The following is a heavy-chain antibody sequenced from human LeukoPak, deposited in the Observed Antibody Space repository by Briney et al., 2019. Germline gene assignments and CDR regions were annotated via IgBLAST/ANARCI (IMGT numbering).Heavy chain of an antibody. V-gene: IGHV3-33*06. CDR2: IWYAGSNK. Sequence: PGGSLRLSCAASGFTFSSYGMHWVRQAPGKGLEWVAVIWYAGSNKYYADSVKGRFTISRDNSKNTLYLQMNSLRAEDTAVYYCAKDRVVPAARGGEFDPWGQGTLVTVSS. J-gene: IGHJ5*02. CDR3: AKDRVVPAARGGEFDP. D-gene: IGHD2-2*01. CDR1: GFTFSSYG.